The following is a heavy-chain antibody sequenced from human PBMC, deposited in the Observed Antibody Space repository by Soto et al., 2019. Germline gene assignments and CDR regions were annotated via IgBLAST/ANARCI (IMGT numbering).Heavy chain of an antibody. CDR3: ARVGSAFDP. D-gene: IGHD1-26*01. Sequence: SETLSLTCTVSGGSISSGEYKWSWSRQSPGKGRECIGYIYYSGSTYYSPSLKSRVTISLDRSKKQLSLNLNSVTAADTAVYYCARVGSAFDPWGQGTLVTVSS. CDR1: GGSISSGEYK. CDR2: IYYSGST. J-gene: IGHJ5*02. V-gene: IGHV4-30-4*01.